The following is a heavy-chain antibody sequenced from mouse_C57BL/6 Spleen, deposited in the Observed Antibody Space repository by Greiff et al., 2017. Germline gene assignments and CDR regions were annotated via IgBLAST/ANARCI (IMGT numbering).Heavy chain of an antibody. V-gene: IGHV1-55*01. CDR2: LYPGSGST. CDR3: AKNYGSSYDYFDY. Sequence: QAQLQQPGAELVKPGASVKMSCKASGYTFTSSWITWVKQRPGQGLEWIGDLYPGSGSTNYNEKFKSTATLTVDTSSSAAYMQLSSLTSEDSAVYYCAKNYGSSYDYFDYWGQGTTLTVSS. J-gene: IGHJ2*01. D-gene: IGHD1-1*01. CDR1: GYTFTSSW.